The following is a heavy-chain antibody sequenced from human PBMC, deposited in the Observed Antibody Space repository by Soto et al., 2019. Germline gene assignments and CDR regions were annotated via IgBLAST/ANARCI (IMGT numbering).Heavy chain of an antibody. CDR3: AKDPGIAVAGPVRYYYGMDV. CDR1: GFTFSSYA. J-gene: IGHJ6*02. V-gene: IGHV3-23*01. Sequence: GSLRLSCAASGFTFSSYAMGWVRQAPGKGLEWVSAISGSGGSTYYADSVKGRFTISRDNSKNTLYLQMNSLRAEDTAVYYCAKDPGIAVAGPVRYYYGMDVWGQGTTVTVSS. CDR2: ISGSGGST. D-gene: IGHD6-19*01.